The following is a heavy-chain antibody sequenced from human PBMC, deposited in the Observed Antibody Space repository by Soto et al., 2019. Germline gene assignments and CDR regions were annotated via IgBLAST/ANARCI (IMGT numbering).Heavy chain of an antibody. CDR2: VSSSRSTT. V-gene: IGHV3-48*01. Sequence: EVQLVESGGGLVQPGGSLRLSCAASGFTFSSYSMNWVRQAPGKGLEWVSYVSSSRSTTYYADSVKGRFTISRDNAKNSLYLQMNSLRAEDTAVYYCARGRVTGYYMDVWGKGTTVTVSS. CDR3: ARGRVTGYYMDV. D-gene: IGHD1-1*01. J-gene: IGHJ6*03. CDR1: GFTFSSYS.